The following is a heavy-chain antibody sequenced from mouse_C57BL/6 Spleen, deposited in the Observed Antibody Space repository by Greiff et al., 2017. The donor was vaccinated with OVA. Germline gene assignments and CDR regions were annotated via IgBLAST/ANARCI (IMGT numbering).Heavy chain of an antibody. Sequence: VQLQQSGPELVKPGASVKISCKASGYAFSSSWMNWVKQRPGKGLEWIGRIYPGDGDTNYNGKFKGKATLTADKSSSTAYMQLSSLTSEDSAVYFCARSGYGNFYYFDDWGQGTTLTVSS. CDR2: IYPGDGDT. V-gene: IGHV1-82*01. CDR3: ARSGYGNFYYFDD. CDR1: GYAFSSSW. D-gene: IGHD2-1*01. J-gene: IGHJ2*01.